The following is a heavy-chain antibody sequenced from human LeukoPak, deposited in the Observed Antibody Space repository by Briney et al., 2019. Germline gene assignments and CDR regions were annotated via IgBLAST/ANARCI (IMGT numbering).Heavy chain of an antibody. V-gene: IGHV3-23*01. CDR2: ISGSGGST. D-gene: IGHD1-26*01. CDR1: GFTFSSYA. Sequence: GGSLRLSCAASGFTFSSYAMSWVRQAPGKGLEWVSAISGSGGSTYYADSVKGRLTIPRDNSKNTLYLQMNSLRAEDTAVYYCAKEGAGGSYFGAFDIWGQGTMVTVSS. CDR3: AKEGAGGSYFGAFDI. J-gene: IGHJ3*02.